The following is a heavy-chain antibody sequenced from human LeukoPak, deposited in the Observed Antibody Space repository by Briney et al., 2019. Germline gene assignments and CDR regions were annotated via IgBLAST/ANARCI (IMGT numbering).Heavy chain of an antibody. CDR1: GFTFSTYY. Sequence: PGGSLRLSCAASGFTFSTYYMNWVRQAPGKGLEWVSSISSSSSYIYYADSVKGRFTISRDNAKNSLYLQMNSLRAEDTAVYYCAREPLYYYGSGTLPGLFDYWGQGTLVTVSS. V-gene: IGHV3-21*01. D-gene: IGHD3-10*01. CDR2: ISSSSSYI. J-gene: IGHJ4*02. CDR3: AREPLYYYGSGTLPGLFDY.